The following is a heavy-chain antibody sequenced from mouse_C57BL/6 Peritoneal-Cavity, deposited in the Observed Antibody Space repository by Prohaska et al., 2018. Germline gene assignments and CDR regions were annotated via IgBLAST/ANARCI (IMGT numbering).Heavy chain of an antibody. J-gene: IGHJ3*01. CDR3: AGLWGFAY. Sequence: QVQLQQPATELVKPGASVKLSCKASGYTFTRYWMHWVKQRPGQGLEWIGNINPSNDGTKYNEKLKCDDTLTIDKSSSTAYMQRSSLTSEDYAVYYWAGLWGFAYWGQETLVSVPA. CDR2: INPSNDGT. D-gene: IGHD1-1*02. CDR1: GYTFTRYW. V-gene: IGHV1-53*01.